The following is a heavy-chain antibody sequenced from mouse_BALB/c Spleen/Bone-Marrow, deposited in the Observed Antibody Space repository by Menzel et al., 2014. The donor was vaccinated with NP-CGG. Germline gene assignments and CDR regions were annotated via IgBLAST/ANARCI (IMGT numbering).Heavy chain of an antibody. CDR3: ARGGDNFAWFAY. V-gene: IGHV1-69*02. Sequence: QVQLKQSGAEPVTPGASVKLSCKASGYTFTTYWMHWVKQRPGHGLEWIGQVDPSDGYTNYSQMFKGKATLTVDKSSSTAYMQLSSLSSEDSAVYYCARGGDNFAWFAYWGQGTLVTVSA. CDR1: GYTFTTYW. J-gene: IGHJ3*01. D-gene: IGHD1-3*01. CDR2: VDPSDGYT.